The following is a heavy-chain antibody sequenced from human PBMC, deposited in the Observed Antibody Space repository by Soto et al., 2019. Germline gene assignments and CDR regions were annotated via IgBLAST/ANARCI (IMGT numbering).Heavy chain of an antibody. CDR2: IKEDGSDK. CDR1: GFTFNTYW. CDR3: ARLTRGSSGDY. D-gene: IGHD6-25*01. V-gene: IGHV3-7*01. Sequence: EVQLVESGGDLVQPGGSLRLSCVASGFTFNTYWMSWVRQAPGEGLEWVANIKEDGSDKYYVDSVKGRFTNSRDNAKNLVYPQLNSLGAGDTAMYYCARLTRGSSGDYWGQGTLVTVSS. J-gene: IGHJ4*02.